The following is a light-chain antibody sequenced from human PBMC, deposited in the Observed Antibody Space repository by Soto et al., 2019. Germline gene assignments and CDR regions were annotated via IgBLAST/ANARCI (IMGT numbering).Light chain of an antibody. CDR1: SSDVGGYNY. J-gene: IGLJ1*01. V-gene: IGLV2-14*01. CDR3: SSYTSSSTYV. Sequence: QSVLTQPASVSWAPGQSIAISCTGTSSDVGGYNYVSWYQQHPGKAPKLMVYDVSNRPSGVSNRFSGSKSGNTASLTISGLQAKDEADYYCSSYTSSSTYVFGTGTKVTVL. CDR2: DVS.